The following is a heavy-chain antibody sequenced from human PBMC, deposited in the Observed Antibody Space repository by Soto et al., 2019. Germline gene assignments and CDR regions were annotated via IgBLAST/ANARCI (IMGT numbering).Heavy chain of an antibody. V-gene: IGHV4-34*01. CDR3: ARDLAVVVVAATNNWFDP. J-gene: IGHJ5*02. CDR1: GGSFSGYY. Sequence: QVRLQQWGAGLLKPPETLSLTCAVYGGSFSGYYWSWIRQPPGKGLEWIGEINHSGSTNYNPSLKSRVTISVDTSKNQFSLKLSSVTAADTPVYYCARDLAVVVVAATNNWFDPWGQGTLVTVSS. D-gene: IGHD2-15*01. CDR2: INHSGST.